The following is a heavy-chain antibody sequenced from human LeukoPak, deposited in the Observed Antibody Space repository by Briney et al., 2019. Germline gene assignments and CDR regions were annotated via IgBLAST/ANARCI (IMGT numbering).Heavy chain of an antibody. V-gene: IGHV3-7*03. CDR3: AKELRPYDFWSGYYPFDP. J-gene: IGHJ5*02. Sequence: GGSLRLSCAAPGFTFSSFWMSWVRQAPGKGLEWVANIKQDGSEKYYVDSVKGRFTISRDNSKNTLYLQMNSLRAEDTAVYYCAKELRPYDFWSGYYPFDPWGQGTLVTVSS. CDR1: GFTFSSFW. CDR2: IKQDGSEK. D-gene: IGHD3-3*01.